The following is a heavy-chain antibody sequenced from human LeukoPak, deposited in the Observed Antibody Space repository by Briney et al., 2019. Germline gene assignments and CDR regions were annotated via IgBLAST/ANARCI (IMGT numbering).Heavy chain of an antibody. CDR2: IYYSGST. J-gene: IGHJ3*02. D-gene: IGHD3-3*01. CDR1: GGSISSYY. Sequence: SETLSLTCTVSGGSISSYYWSWIRQPPGKGLEWIGYIYYSGSTNYNPSLKSRVTISVDTSKNQFSLKLSSVTAADTAVYYCARPEWSQGAFDIWGQGTMVTVSS. CDR3: ARPEWSQGAFDI. V-gene: IGHV4-59*01.